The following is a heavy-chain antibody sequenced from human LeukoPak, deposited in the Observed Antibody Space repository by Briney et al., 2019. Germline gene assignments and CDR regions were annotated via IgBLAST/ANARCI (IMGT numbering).Heavy chain of an antibody. CDR2: MNPNSGNT. D-gene: IGHD3-10*01. J-gene: IGHJ3*02. V-gene: IGHV1-8*01. CDR3: ARAAMVRGVIPGDDAFDI. Sequence: ASVKVSCKASGYTFTSYDINWVRQATGQGLEWMGWMNPNSGNTGYAQKFQGRVTMTRSTSISTAYVELSSLRSEDTAVYYCARAAMVRGVIPGDDAFDIWGQGTMVTVSS. CDR1: GYTFTSYD.